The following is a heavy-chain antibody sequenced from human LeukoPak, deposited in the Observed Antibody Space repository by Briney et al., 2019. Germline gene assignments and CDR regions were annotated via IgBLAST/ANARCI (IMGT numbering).Heavy chain of an antibody. V-gene: IGHV3-7*01. D-gene: IGHD3-10*01. Sequence: GGSLRLSCAASGFTFSSYWMSWVRQAPGKGLEWVANIKQDGSEKYYVDSVKGRFTISRDNAKNSLYLQMNSLRAEDTAVYYCAREVRVRGVIITSAFDIWGQGTMVNVSS. CDR3: AREVRVRGVIITSAFDI. CDR2: IKQDGSEK. CDR1: GFTFSSYW. J-gene: IGHJ3*02.